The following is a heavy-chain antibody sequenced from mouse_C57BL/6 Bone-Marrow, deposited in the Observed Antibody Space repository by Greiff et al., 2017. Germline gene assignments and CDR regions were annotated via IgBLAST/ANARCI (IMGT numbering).Heavy chain of an antibody. CDR3: ARDGYYYAMDY. CDR2: IYPRSGNT. V-gene: IGHV1-81*01. D-gene: IGHD2-3*01. J-gene: IGHJ4*01. Sequence: QVQLQQSGAELARPGASVKLSCKASGYTFTSYGISWVKQRTGQGLEWIGEIYPRSGNTYYNEKFKGKATLTADKSSSTAYMELRSLTSEDSAVYFCARDGYYYAMDYWGQGTSVTVSA. CDR1: GYTFTSYG.